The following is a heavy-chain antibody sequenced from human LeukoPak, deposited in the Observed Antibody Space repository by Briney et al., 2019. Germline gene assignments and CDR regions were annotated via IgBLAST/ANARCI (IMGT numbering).Heavy chain of an antibody. J-gene: IGHJ4*02. CDR2: TVYRGSN. CDR3: MSLIFGGAGRGN. V-gene: IGHV4-59*12. CDR1: SGSIDSEH. Sequence: SETLSLTCSVSSGSIDSEHWCWVRQPPGKGLEWIGHTVYRGSNKYNPSLKSRVAISVDTSKNQFSLILISVTAADTAVYYCMSLIFGGAGRGNWGQGTLVTVSS. D-gene: IGHD3-3*01.